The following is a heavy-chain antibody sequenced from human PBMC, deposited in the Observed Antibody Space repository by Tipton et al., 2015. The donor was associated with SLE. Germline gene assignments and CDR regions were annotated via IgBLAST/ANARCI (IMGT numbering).Heavy chain of an antibody. V-gene: IGHV4-4*07. Sequence: TLSLTCTVSGDSVTVYHWSWIRQPAGRGLEWIGHVRTSGSPHFNLYTSGNTNYNPSLKSRVTISLDASKNQVSLKLISVSAADTAKYYCVRHTYVLDWFDPWGQGILVTVFS. CDR1: GDSVTVYH. D-gene: IGHD3-16*01. CDR2: VRTSGSPHFNLYTSGNT. CDR3: VRHTYVLDWFDP. J-gene: IGHJ5*02.